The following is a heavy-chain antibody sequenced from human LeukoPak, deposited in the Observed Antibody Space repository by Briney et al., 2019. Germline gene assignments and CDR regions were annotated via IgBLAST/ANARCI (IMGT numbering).Heavy chain of an antibody. V-gene: IGHV3-30*18. J-gene: IGHJ4*02. CDR3: AKGGEMATIEESDY. Sequence: GGSLRLSCAASGFAFSSYAMHWVRQAPGRGLEWVTVISYDGSIKYYADSVKGRFTISRDNSKNTVYLQMHSLRDEDTAVYYCAKGGEMATIEESDYWGQGTLVTVSS. CDR1: GFAFSSYA. CDR2: ISYDGSIK. D-gene: IGHD5-24*01.